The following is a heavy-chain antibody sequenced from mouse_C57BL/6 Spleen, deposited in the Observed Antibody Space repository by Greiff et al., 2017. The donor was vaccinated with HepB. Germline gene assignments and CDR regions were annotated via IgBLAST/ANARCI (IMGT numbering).Heavy chain of an antibody. CDR1: GYTFTSYT. D-gene: IGHD3-1*01. CDR3: ARKSTRASY. CDR2: INPSSGYT. J-gene: IGHJ2*01. Sequence: VQLQQSGAELVKPGASVKMSCKASGYTFTSYTMHWVKQRPGQGLEWIGYINPSSGYTKYNQKFKDKATLTADKSSSTADMQLSSLTSEDSAVDYCARKSTRASYWGQGTTLTVSS. V-gene: IGHV1-4*01.